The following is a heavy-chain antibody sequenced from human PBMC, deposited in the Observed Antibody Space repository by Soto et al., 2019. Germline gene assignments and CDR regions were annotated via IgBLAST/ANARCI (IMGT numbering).Heavy chain of an antibody. CDR1: GFTFSSYA. J-gene: IGHJ4*02. CDR3: VKILQYSYGLPH. CDR2: ISSNGSST. D-gene: IGHD5-18*01. V-gene: IGHV3-64D*06. Sequence: GGSLRLSCSASGFTFSSYAMHWVRQAPGKGLEYVSAISSNGSSTYYADSVKGRFTISRDNSKNTLYLQMSSLRAEDTAVYYCVKILQYSYGLPHWGQGTLVTVPQ.